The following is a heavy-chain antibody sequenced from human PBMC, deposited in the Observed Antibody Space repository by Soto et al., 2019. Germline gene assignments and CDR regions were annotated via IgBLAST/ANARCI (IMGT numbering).Heavy chain of an antibody. V-gene: IGHV1-69*06. D-gene: IGHD3-22*01. CDR3: ARDTYTYYYDSSGYYH. CDR2: IIPIFGTA. Sequence: QVQLVQSGAEVKKPGSSVKVSCKASGGTFSSYAISWVRQAPGQGLEWMGGIIPIFGTANYAQKFQGRVTITADKPTSPAYMELSSLRSEDMVVYYCARDTYTYYYDSSGYYHWGQGPLVTVSS. CDR1: GGTFSSYA. J-gene: IGHJ5*02.